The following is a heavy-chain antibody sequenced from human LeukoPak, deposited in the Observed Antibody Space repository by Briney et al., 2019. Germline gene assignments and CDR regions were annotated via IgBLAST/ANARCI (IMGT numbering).Heavy chain of an antibody. CDR2: ISGSGSNT. V-gene: IGHV3-23*01. Sequence: PGGSLRLSCAAPGFTFSTCAMSWVRQAPGKGLEWVSTISGSGSNTYYADSVKGRFTISRDNSKNALYLQMHSLRADDTAVYFCAKTPRGYTYVPDYWGQGTLVTVSS. D-gene: IGHD5-18*01. J-gene: IGHJ4*02. CDR1: GFTFSTCA. CDR3: AKTPRGYTYVPDY.